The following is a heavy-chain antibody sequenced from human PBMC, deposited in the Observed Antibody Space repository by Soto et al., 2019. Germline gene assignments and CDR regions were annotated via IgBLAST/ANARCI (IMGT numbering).Heavy chain of an antibody. CDR1: GGTFSSYA. J-gene: IGHJ4*02. V-gene: IGHV1-69*13. D-gene: IGHD6-19*01. CDR3: ARGYSSGYFDY. Sequence: ASVKVSCKASGGTFSSYAIIWVRQAPGQGLEWMGGIIPIFGTANYAQKFQGRVTITADESTSTAYMELSSLRSEDTAVYYCARGYSSGYFDYWDQGTLVTVSS. CDR2: IIPIFGTA.